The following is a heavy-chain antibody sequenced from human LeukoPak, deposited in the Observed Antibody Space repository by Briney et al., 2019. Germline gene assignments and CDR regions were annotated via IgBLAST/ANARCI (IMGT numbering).Heavy chain of an antibody. CDR2: ISSSGSTI. J-gene: IGHJ4*02. CDR1: GFTFSSYE. Sequence: GGSLRLSCATSGFTFSSYEMNWVRQAPGKGLEWVSYISSSGSTIYYADSVKGRFTISGDNAKNSLYLQMNSLRAEDTAVYYCARDRGRYSSRWWYYFDYWGQGTLVTVSS. V-gene: IGHV3-48*03. D-gene: IGHD6-13*01. CDR3: ARDRGRYSSRWWYYFDY.